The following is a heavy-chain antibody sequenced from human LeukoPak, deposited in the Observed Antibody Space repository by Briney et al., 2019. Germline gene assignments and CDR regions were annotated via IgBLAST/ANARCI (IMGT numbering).Heavy chain of an antibody. CDR3: ATHCSSVSCSLATFDI. CDR2: IKQDGSEK. CDR1: GFTFSRYW. Sequence: GGSLRLSCAASGFTFSRYWMSWVRQAPGKGPEWVANIKQDGSEKYYVDSVGGRFTISRDNARTSLYLQMNSLRAEDTAVYYCATHCSSVSCSLATFDIWGQGTMVTVSS. D-gene: IGHD2-2*01. V-gene: IGHV3-7*01. J-gene: IGHJ3*02.